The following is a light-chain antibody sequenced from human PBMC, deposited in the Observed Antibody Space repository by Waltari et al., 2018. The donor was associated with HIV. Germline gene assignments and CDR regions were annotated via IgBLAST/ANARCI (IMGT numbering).Light chain of an antibody. Sequence: DIQMTQSPSTLSASVGDRVTITCRASGSINNWLAWYQQKPGKAPKLLIYKASNVESGVPPRFSGSGSGTEFNLTINSLQPDDFGSYYCHQYSTYMWTFGQGTKVDFK. CDR2: KAS. CDR1: GSINNW. J-gene: IGKJ1*01. V-gene: IGKV1-5*03. CDR3: HQYSTYMWT.